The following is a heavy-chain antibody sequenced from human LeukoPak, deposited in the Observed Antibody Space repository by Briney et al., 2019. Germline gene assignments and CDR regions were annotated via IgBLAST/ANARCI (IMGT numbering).Heavy chain of an antibody. Sequence: PSETLSLTCTVSGGSISSSSSYYWGWIRQPPGKGLEWIGSTYYTWDTYYNSSLKSRVTISVDTSKNQFSLKLSSVTAADTALYYCARLRGYTDGNPGYWGQGSLVTVSS. CDR3: ARLRGYTDGNPGY. CDR2: TYYTWDT. J-gene: IGHJ4*02. D-gene: IGHD5-12*01. CDR1: GGSISSSSSYY. V-gene: IGHV4-39*01.